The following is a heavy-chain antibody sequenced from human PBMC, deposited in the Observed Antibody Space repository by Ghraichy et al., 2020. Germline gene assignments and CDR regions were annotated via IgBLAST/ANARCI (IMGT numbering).Heavy chain of an antibody. J-gene: IGHJ3*02. V-gene: IGHV3-7*03. CDR2: IKQDGSEK. CDR3: ARDRVTYRGAYAFDI. Sequence: GESLNISCAASGFTFSSYWMSWVRQAPGKGLEWVANIKQDGSEKYYVDSVKGRFTISRDNAKNSLYLQMNSLRAEDTAVYYCARDRVTYRGAYAFDIWGQGTMVTVSS. CDR1: GFTFSSYW. D-gene: IGHD3-16*01.